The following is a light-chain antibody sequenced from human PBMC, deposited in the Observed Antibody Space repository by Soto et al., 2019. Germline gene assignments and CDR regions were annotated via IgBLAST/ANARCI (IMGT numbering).Light chain of an antibody. CDR1: QNVHSN. Sequence: EIVMTQSPATLSVSPGERATLSCRASQNVHSNLAWYQQKPGQAPRLLIYGASTRATAIPARFSGSGSGTEFTLTISSLQSEDFAVYYCQHYGDSSWTFGQGSRVEIK. J-gene: IGKJ1*01. CDR3: QHYGDSSWT. CDR2: GAS. V-gene: IGKV3-15*01.